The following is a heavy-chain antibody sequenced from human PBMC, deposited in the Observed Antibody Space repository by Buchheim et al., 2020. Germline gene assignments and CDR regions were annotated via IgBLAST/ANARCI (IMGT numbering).Heavy chain of an antibody. CDR3: ARSPNGTYYDYVWGSYRGYFDY. CDR2: INPNSGGT. V-gene: IGHV1-2*04. Sequence: QVQLVQSGAEVKKPGASVKVSCKASGYTFTGYYMHWVRQAPGQGLEWMGWINPNSGGTNYAQKFQGWVTMTRDPSISTAYMELSRLRSDDTAVYYCARSPNGTYYDYVWGSYRGYFDYWGQGTL. J-gene: IGHJ4*02. D-gene: IGHD3-16*01. CDR1: GYTFTGYY.